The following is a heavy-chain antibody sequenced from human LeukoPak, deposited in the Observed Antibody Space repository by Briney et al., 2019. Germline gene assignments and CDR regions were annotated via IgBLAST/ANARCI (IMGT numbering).Heavy chain of an antibody. CDR3: ARERYSSGSGFDP. J-gene: IGHJ5*02. D-gene: IGHD6-19*01. CDR1: GGTFSSYA. Sequence: ASVKVSCKASGGTFSSYAISWVRQAPGQGLEWMGGIIPIFGTANYAQKFQGRVTITADESTSTAYMELSSLRSEDTAVCYCARERYSSGSGFDPWGQGTLVTVSS. CDR2: IIPIFGTA. V-gene: IGHV1-69*13.